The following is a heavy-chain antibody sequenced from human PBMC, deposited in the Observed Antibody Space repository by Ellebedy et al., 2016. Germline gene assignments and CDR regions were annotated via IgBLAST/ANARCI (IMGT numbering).Heavy chain of an antibody. J-gene: IGHJ5*02. D-gene: IGHD2-15*01. CDR3: ARDEKGAATRFNP. CDR2: ISGSGGST. Sequence: GGSLRLSXTASGFTFGDYAMSWFRQAPGKGLEWVSAISGSGGSTYYADSVKGRFTISRDNSKNTVYLQMNNVRAEDTATYYCARDEKGAATRFNPWGQGTLVTVSS. CDR1: GFTFGDYA. V-gene: IGHV3-23*01.